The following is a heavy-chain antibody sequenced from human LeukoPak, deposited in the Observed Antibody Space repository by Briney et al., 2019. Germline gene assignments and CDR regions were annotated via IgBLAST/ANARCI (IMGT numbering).Heavy chain of an antibody. D-gene: IGHD6-19*01. CDR3: AKDSSGWYAHFQH. V-gene: IGHV3-23*01. CDR2: ISGSGGST. Sequence: PGGSLRLSCAASGFTFSSYGMSWVRQAPGKGLEWVSAISGSGGSTYYADSVKGRFTISRDNSKNTLYLQMNSLRAEDTAVYYCAKDSSGWYAHFQHWGQGTLVTVSS. J-gene: IGHJ1*01. CDR1: GFTFSSYG.